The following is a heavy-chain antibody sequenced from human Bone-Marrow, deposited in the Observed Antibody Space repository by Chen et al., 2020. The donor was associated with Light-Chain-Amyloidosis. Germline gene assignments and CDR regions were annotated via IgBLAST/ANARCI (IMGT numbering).Heavy chain of an antibody. CDR3: AKGGSGLVGY. Sequence: QVQLVESGGGVVQPGRSLRLSCAASGFTFSSYAMHWVRQAPGKGLEWVAVISYDGSNKYYADSVKGRFTISRDNSKNTLYLQMNSLRAEDTAVYYCAKGGSGLVGYWGQGTLVTVSS. J-gene: IGHJ4*02. CDR2: ISYDGSNK. D-gene: IGHD1-26*01. V-gene: IGHV3-30-3*01. CDR1: GFTFSSYA.